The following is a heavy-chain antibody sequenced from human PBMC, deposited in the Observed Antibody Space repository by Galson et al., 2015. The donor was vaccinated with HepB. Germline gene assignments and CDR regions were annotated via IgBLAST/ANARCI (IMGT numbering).Heavy chain of an antibody. Sequence: SLRLSCAASEFTFSTYKMNWVRQAPGKGLEWVSSISSSSSYIFYADSLKGRFTISRDNAKNSLYLQMNSLRAEDTGVYYCARVRDTPGTLRPFYVGDLDFWGQGTLVTVSS. D-gene: IGHD1-1*01. CDR2: ISSSSSYI. V-gene: IGHV3-21*01. CDR1: EFTFSTYK. J-gene: IGHJ4*02. CDR3: ARVRDTPGTLRPFYVGDLDF.